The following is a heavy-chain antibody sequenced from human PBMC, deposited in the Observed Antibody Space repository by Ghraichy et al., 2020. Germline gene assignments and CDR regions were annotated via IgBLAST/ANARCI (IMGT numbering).Heavy chain of an antibody. V-gene: IGHV4-59*01. CDR2: IYYSGST. J-gene: IGHJ4*02. Sequence: SETLSLTCTVSGGSISSYYWSWIRQPPGKGLEWIGYIYYSGSTNYNPSLKSRVTISVDTSKNQFSLKLSSVTAADTAVYYCARNRGILGWYYFDYWGQGTLVTVSS. D-gene: IGHD1-14*01. CDR3: ARNRGILGWYYFDY. CDR1: GGSISSYY.